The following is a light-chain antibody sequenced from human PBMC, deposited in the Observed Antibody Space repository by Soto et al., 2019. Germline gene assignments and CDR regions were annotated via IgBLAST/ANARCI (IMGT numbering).Light chain of an antibody. J-gene: IGKJ4*01. V-gene: IGKV3-11*01. CDR2: DAS. CDR3: QQRSNWPLT. Sequence: EIVLTQSPAPLSLSPGERTTLSCRASPSVSSYLAWYQQKPGQAPRLLIYDASNRATGIPARFSGSGSGTDFTLAISSLEPEDFAVYYCQQRSNWPLTFGGGTKVESK. CDR1: PSVSSY.